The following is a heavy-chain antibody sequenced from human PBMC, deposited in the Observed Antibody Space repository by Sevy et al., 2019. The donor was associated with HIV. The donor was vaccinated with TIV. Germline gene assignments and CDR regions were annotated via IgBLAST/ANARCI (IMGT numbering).Heavy chain of an antibody. CDR3: AGGFSERLFHSNKNSQHYGMDV. CDR1: GESVTSASYY. V-gene: IGHV4-31*03. CDR2: ISNSGST. D-gene: IGHD3-3*01. J-gene: IGHJ6*04. Sequence: SETLSLTCTVSGESVTSASYYWSWLRHQPGKGLKWIGYISNSGSTVHNPSLGSRITISIDTSNSQLFLKLSSTTAADTATYYCAGGFSERLFHSNKNSQHYGMDVWGRGTTVTVSS.